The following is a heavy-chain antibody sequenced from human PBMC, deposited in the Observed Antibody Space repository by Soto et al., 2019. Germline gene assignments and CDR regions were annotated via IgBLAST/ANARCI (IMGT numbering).Heavy chain of an antibody. CDR3: GRVVIKMAIQSIDS. CDR1: GGYIVSGGYS. J-gene: IGHJ4*02. Sequence: SETLSLTCAVSGGYIVSGGYSWSWIRQPPGKGLEWIGTAYPRGSTYYDPSLKSRVTISLDTSKKEVSLEMTSVTAADTAVYYCGRVVIKMAIQSIDSWGPGTLVTVSS. CDR2: AYPRGST. V-gene: IGHV4-30-2*01.